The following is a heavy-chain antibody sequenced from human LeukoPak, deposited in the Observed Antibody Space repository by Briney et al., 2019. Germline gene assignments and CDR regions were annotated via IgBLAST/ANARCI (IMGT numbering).Heavy chain of an antibody. J-gene: IGHJ4*02. V-gene: IGHV3-21*01. Sequence: ETLSLTCAVSGGSISSSNWWSWVRQAPGEGLEWVSSISSSSSYIYYADSVKGRFTISRDNAKNSLYLQMNSLRAEDTAVYYCASGVGNWGQGTLVTVSS. CDR1: GGSISSSN. CDR2: ISSSSSYI. CDR3: ASGVGN. D-gene: IGHD7-27*01.